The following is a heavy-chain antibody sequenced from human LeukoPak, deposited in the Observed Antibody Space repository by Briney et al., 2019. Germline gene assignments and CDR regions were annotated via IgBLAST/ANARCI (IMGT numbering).Heavy chain of an antibody. Sequence: SVKVSCKASGGTFSSYAISWVRQAPGQGLEWMGRIIPILGIANYAQKFQGRVTITADKSTSTAYMELSSLRSEDTAVYYCALARDHGGVVVYAFDIWGQGTMVTVSS. V-gene: IGHV1-69*04. D-gene: IGHD2-21*01. CDR2: IIPILGIA. J-gene: IGHJ3*02. CDR3: ALARDHGGVVVYAFDI. CDR1: GGTFSSYA.